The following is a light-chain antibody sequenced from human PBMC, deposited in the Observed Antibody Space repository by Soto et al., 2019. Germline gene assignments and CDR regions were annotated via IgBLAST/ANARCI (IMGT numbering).Light chain of an antibody. J-gene: IGKJ2*01. CDR1: QGIISA. V-gene: IGKV1-13*02. CDR2: DAS. Sequence: AIQLTQSPSSLSASVGDRVTITCRASQGIISALAWYQQKPGKTPKLLIYDASSLKSGVPSRFSGSGSGTDFTLTISSLQAEDFATYYCQQFNSYPPTFGQGTKLELK. CDR3: QQFNSYPPT.